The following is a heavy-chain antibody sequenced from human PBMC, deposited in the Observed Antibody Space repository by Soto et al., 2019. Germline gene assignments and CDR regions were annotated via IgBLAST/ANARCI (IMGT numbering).Heavy chain of an antibody. CDR1: GYTFTSYG. V-gene: IGHV1-18*01. CDR3: ASVIASAADFDY. J-gene: IGHJ4*02. D-gene: IGHD6-13*01. Sequence: QVQLVQSGAEVKQPGASVKVSCKASGYTFTSYGLSWVRQAPRQGLEWMGWISAYNRNTNYAQKLQGRVTMTTDTSTSTADMELRSLRSDHTAVYCGASVIASAADFDYWGQGTLVTVSS. CDR2: ISAYNRNT.